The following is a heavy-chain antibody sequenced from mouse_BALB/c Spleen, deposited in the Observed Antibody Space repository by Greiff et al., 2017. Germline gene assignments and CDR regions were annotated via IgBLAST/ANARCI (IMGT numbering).Heavy chain of an antibody. D-gene: IGHD1-2*01. V-gene: IGHV1S127*01. CDR2: IDPSDSYT. J-gene: IGHJ4*01. Sequence: QVQLQQPGAELVKPGASVKMSCKASGYTFTSYWMHWVKQRPGQGLEWIGVIDPSDSYTSYNQKFKGKATLTVDTSSSTAYMQLSSLTSEDSAVYYCTRFDYGPYAMDYWGQGTSVTVSS. CDR3: TRFDYGPYAMDY. CDR1: GYTFTSYW.